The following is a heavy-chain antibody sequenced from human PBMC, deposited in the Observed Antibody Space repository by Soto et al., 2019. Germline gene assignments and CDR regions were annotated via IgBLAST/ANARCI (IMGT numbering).Heavy chain of an antibody. D-gene: IGHD2-2*01. CDR3: ARLSRRLGYCSSTSCLETGPAGY. J-gene: IGHJ4*02. Sequence: PGESLKISCKGSGYSFTSYWIGWVRQMPGKGLEWMGIIYPGDSDTRYSPSFQGQVTISADKSISTAYLQWSSLKASDTAMYYCARLSRRLGYCSSTSCLETGPAGYWGQGTLVTVSS. CDR2: IYPGDSDT. CDR1: GYSFTSYW. V-gene: IGHV5-51*01.